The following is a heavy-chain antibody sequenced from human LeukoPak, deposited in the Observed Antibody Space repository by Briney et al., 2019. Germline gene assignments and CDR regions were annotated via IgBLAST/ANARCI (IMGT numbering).Heavy chain of an antibody. V-gene: IGHV4-59*08. CDR3: ARLGLNYYDSSGYAAFDI. J-gene: IGHJ3*02. Sequence: PSETLFLTCTVSGRSISSYYWSWIRQPPGKGLEWIWYIYYSGSTNYNPSLKSRVTISVDTSKNQFSLKLSSVTAADTAVYYCARLGLNYYDSSGYAAFDIWGQGTMVTVSS. CDR2: IYYSGST. D-gene: IGHD3-22*01. CDR1: GRSISSYY.